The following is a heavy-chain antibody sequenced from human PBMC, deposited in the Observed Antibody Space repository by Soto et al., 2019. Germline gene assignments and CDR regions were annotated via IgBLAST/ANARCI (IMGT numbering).Heavy chain of an antibody. V-gene: IGHV3-23*01. CDR1: GFTFDSYA. D-gene: IGHD2-21*02. CDR2: ISASGGTT. CDR3: ARQLLVVVTAPFDF. J-gene: IGHJ4*02. Sequence: EVQLLESGGGLVQPGGSLRLSCAASGFTFDSYAMSWVRQAPGKGLEWVSGISASGGTTYYADSVKGRFTISRDNSKNKLYVQINRLRAEDTAVYHCARQLLVVVTAPFDFWGQGTLVTFSS.